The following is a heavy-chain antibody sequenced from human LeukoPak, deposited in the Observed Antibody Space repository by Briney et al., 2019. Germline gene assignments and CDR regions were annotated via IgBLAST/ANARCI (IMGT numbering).Heavy chain of an antibody. CDR1: GFTFSSYS. D-gene: IGHD6-6*01. CDR2: ISSSSSYI. J-gene: IGHJ1*01. V-gene: IGHV3-21*01. Sequence: PGGSLRLSCAASGFTFSSYSMNWVRQAPGKGLEWVSSISSSSSYIYYADSVKGRFTISRDNAKNSLYLQMNSLRAEDTAVYYCARSASIAAAEYFQHWGQGTLVTVSS. CDR3: ARSASIAAAEYFQH.